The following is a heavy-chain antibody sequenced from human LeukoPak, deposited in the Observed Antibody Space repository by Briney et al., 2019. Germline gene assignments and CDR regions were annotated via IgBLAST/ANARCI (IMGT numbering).Heavy chain of an antibody. D-gene: IGHD6-19*01. CDR3: AGSSGWLFDY. CDR2: IKEDGSQI. Sequence: GGSLRLSCVGTGLSFSNYWMNWVRQAPGKGLEWVANIKEDGSQIYYVDSVKGRFTISRDNAKNSVYLQMNSLRAEDTAVYYCAGSSGWLFDYWGQGTLVAVSS. V-gene: IGHV3-7*01. J-gene: IGHJ4*02. CDR1: GLSFSNYW.